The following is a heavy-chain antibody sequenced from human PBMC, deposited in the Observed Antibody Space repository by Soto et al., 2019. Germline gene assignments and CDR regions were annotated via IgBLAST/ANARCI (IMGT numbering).Heavy chain of an antibody. V-gene: IGHV1-69*01. J-gene: IGHJ6*02. CDR3: ARSQGSSTSLEIYYYYSYGMDV. CDR1: GGTFSSYA. Sequence: VQLVQSGAEVKKPGSSVKVSCKASGGTFSSYAISWVRQAPGQGLEWMGGIIPISETTNYAQKFQGRVTITADESKSTAYMELSSLRSEDTAVYYCARSQGSSTSLEIYYYYSYGMDVWGQGTTVTVSS. CDR2: IIPISETT. D-gene: IGHD2-2*01.